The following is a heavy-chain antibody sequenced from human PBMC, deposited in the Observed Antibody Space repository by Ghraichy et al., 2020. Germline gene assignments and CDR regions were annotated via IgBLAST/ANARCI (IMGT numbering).Heavy chain of an antibody. J-gene: IGHJ6*02. CDR3: ARDLGSYGMDV. Sequence: LSLTCAASGFTVSSNYMSWVRQAPGKGLEWVSVIYSGGSTYYADSVKGRFTISRDNSKNTLYLQMNSLRAEDTAVYYCARDLGSYGMDVWGQGTTVSVSS. CDR1: GFTVSSNY. CDR2: IYSGGST. V-gene: IGHV3-53*01. D-gene: IGHD3-10*01.